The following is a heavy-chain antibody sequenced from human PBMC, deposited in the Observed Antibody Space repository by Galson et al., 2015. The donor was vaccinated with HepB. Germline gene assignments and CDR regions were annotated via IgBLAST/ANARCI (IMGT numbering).Heavy chain of an antibody. D-gene: IGHD3-16*02. J-gene: IGHJ5*02. V-gene: IGHV6-1*01. CDR1: GDSVSSNSAA. CDR2: TYYRSKWYN. CDR3: ARDFYDYVWGSYRSAGRFDP. Sequence: CAISGDSVSSNSAAWSWIRQSPSRGLEWLGRTYYRSKWYNDYAVSVKSRITINPDTSKNQFSLQLNSVTPEDTAVYYCARDFYDYVWGSYRSAGRFDPWGQGTLVTVSS.